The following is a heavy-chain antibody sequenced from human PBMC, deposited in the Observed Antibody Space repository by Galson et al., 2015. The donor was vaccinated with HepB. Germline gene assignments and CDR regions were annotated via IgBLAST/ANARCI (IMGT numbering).Heavy chain of an antibody. CDR1: GFSFTSYW. CDR2: IYPGDSDT. V-gene: IGHV5-51*01. CDR3: ATGGEARY. Sequence: QSGAEVKKPGESLKISCQGSGFSFTSYWIAWVRQVTGKGLEWMGIIYPGDSDTRYSPSFQGQVTISADKSTRTAYLQWSSLKASDTAMYYCATGGEARYWGQGTLVTVSS. D-gene: IGHD3-10*01. J-gene: IGHJ4*02.